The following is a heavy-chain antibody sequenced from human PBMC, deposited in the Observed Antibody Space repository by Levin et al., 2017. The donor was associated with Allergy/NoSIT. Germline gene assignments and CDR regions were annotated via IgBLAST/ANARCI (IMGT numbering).Heavy chain of an antibody. D-gene: IGHD6-19*01. V-gene: IGHV3-48*03. CDR2: ISSSGSTI. Sequence: TGGSLRLSCAASGFTFSSYEMNWVRQAPGKGLEWVSYISSSGSTIYYADSVKGRFTISRDNAKNSLYLQMNSLRAEDTAVYYCARVWKGSSGWFYPYWGQGTLVTVSS. CDR3: ARVWKGSSGWFYPY. CDR1: GFTFSSYE. J-gene: IGHJ4*02.